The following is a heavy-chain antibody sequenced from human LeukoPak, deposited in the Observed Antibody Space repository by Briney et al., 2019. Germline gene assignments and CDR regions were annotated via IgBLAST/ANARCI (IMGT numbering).Heavy chain of an antibody. J-gene: IGHJ4*02. Sequence: SETLSLTCTVSGGSVSSGAYYWSWIRQHPGKGLEWIGYIYYSGSTYYNPSLKSRVTISVDTSKNQFSLRLSSVTAADTAVYYCASGQFLVSNDYWGQGILVTVSS. CDR3: ASGQFLVSNDY. CDR2: IYYSGST. V-gene: IGHV4-61*08. CDR1: GGSVSSGAYY. D-gene: IGHD5/OR15-5a*01.